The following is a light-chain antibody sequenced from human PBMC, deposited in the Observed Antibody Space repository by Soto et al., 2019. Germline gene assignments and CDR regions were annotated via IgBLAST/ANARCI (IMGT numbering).Light chain of an antibody. V-gene: IGKV1-5*01. CDR3: QQYYNYPET. Sequence: DIQMTQSPSTLSASVGDRVTITCRASQSITTWLAWYQQKPGKAPKLLIYDASSLESGVPSRFSGSGSGTEFTLTISSLQPDDFATYYCQQYYNYPETFGQGTKVDI. J-gene: IGKJ1*01. CDR1: QSITTW. CDR2: DAS.